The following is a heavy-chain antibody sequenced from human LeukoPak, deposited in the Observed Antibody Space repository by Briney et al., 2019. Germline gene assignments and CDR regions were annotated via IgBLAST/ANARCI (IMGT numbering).Heavy chain of an antibody. D-gene: IGHD2-8*02. Sequence: ASVKVSCKASGYTFIDYYIHWVRLAPGEGLEWMGWINPNSGGTNYAQKFQGRVTMTRDTSISTAYMDLSRLRSDDTAVYYCARPPLGRRTGWFDPWGQGTLVTVSS. CDR2: INPNSGGT. CDR1: GYTFIDYY. V-gene: IGHV1-2*02. J-gene: IGHJ5*02. CDR3: ARPPLGRRTGWFDP.